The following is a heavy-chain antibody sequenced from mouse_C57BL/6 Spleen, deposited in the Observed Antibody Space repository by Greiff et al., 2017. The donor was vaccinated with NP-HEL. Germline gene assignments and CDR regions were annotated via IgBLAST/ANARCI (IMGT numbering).Heavy chain of an antibody. V-gene: IGHV1-81*01. CDR1: GYTFTSYG. Sequence: VQLQQSGAELARPGASVKLSCTASGYTFTSYGISWVKQRPGQGLEWIGEIYPRSGNTYYNEKFKGKATLTADKSSSTAYMELRSLTSEDSAVYFSAREGDDYDTAYAMDYWGQGTSVTVSS. CDR2: IYPRSGNT. D-gene: IGHD2-4*01. CDR3: AREGDDYDTAYAMDY. J-gene: IGHJ4*01.